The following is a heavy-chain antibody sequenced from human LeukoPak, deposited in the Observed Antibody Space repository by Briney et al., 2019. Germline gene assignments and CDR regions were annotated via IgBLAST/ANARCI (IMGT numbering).Heavy chain of an antibody. CDR1: GFTFGDYA. CDR3: TRVRGDNDILTGYLDY. CDR2: IRSKAYGGTT. Sequence: GGSLRLSCTASGFTFGDYAMSWVRQAPGEGLEWVGFIRSKAYGGTTEYAASVKGRFTISRDDSKSIAYLQMNSLKTEDTAVYYCTRVRGDNDILTGYLDYWGQGTLVTVSS. V-gene: IGHV3-49*04. D-gene: IGHD3-9*01. J-gene: IGHJ4*02.